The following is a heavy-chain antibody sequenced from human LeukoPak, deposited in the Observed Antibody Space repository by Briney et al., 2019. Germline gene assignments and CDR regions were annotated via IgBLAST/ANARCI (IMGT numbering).Heavy chain of an antibody. D-gene: IGHD2-2*01. CDR1: GYSFTSYW. CDR3: ARHYRYCSSTSCYPYYFDY. Sequence: GESLKISCKGSGYSFTSYWIGWVRQMPGKGLEWMGMIYPGDSDTRYSPSFQGQVTISADKSISTAYLQWSSLKASDTAMYYCARHYRYCSSTSCYPYYFDYWGQGTLVTVSS. CDR2: IYPGDSDT. V-gene: IGHV5-51*01. J-gene: IGHJ4*02.